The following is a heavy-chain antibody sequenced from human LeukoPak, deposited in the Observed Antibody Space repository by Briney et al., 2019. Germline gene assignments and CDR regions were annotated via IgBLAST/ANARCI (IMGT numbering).Heavy chain of an antibody. CDR2: IYTSGST. D-gene: IGHD6-6*01. CDR3: ARVRSAARPDGDYFDY. Sequence: KPSETLSLTCTVSGGPISSYYWSWIRQPAGKGLEWIGRIYTSGSTNYNPSLKSRVTMSVDTSKNQFSLKLSSVTAADTAVYYCARVRSAARPDGDYFDYWGQGTLVTVSS. CDR1: GGPISSYY. V-gene: IGHV4-4*07. J-gene: IGHJ4*02.